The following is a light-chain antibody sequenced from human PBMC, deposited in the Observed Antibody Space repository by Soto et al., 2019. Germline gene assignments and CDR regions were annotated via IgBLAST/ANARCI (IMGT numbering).Light chain of an antibody. CDR3: LQDYNYPRT. J-gene: IGKJ2*01. V-gene: IGKV1-6*01. CDR1: QGIRND. Sequence: AIQMTQSPSSLSASVGDRVAISCRASQGIRNDLAWYQQKPGKAPKLLIYGTSNLQSGVPSRFSGSGSGTDFTLTISSLQPEDFATYYCLQDYNYPRTFGQGTNLEI. CDR2: GTS.